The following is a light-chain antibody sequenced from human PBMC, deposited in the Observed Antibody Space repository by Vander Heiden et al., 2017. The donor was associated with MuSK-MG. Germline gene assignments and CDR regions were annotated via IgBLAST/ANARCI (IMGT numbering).Light chain of an antibody. CDR3: QQYKSYPWT. V-gene: IGKV1-5*03. J-gene: IGKJ1*01. Sequence: DIEIIQPPSTLSASVGDRVTINCRASQSISSWLAWYQQKPGKAPKLLIYKASSLESGVPSRFSGSGSGTEFTLTISSLRPDDFATYYCQQYKSYPWTFGQGTKVEIK. CDR2: KAS. CDR1: QSISSW.